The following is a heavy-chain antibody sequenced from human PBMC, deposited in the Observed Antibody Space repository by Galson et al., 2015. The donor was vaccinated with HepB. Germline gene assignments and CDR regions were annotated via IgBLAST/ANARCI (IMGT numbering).Heavy chain of an antibody. CDR2: ISDSGGRT. CDR1: GFTFSSSA. CDR3: VKDLNWNQN. J-gene: IGHJ4*02. D-gene: IGHD1-1*01. V-gene: IGHV3-23*01. Sequence: SLRLSCAASGFTFSSSAMTWVRQAPEKGLEWVSGISDSGGRTDYADSVKGRFTISRDNSKNTLYLQMNSLRAEDTAIYYCVKDLNWNQNWGQGTLVTVSS.